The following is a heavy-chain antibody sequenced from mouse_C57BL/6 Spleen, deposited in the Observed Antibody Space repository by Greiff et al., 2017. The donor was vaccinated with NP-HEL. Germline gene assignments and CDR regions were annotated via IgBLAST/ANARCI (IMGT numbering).Heavy chain of an antibody. CDR1: GYTFTSYW. J-gene: IGHJ2*01. Sequence: QVQLQQSGTELVKPGASVKLSCKASGYTFTSYWMHWVKQRPGQGLEWIGNINPSNGGTNYNEKFKSKATLTVDKSSSTAYMQLSSLTSEDSAVYYCARFPYDYDKDYFDYWGQGTTLTVSS. D-gene: IGHD2-4*01. V-gene: IGHV1-53*01. CDR3: ARFPYDYDKDYFDY. CDR2: INPSNGGT.